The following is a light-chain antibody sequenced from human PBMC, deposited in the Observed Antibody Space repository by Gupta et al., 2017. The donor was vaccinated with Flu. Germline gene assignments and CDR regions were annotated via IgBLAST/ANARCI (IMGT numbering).Light chain of an antibody. Sequence: QSVLTQPASAAGTPGQRVTISCSGSISNIGTNYVDWYQHLPGTAPRLLIYNNNERPSGVPDRFSGSKSGTSASLAISGLQSEDEADYYCSAWDDSLNGEVFGGGTKLTVL. J-gene: IGLJ3*02. CDR3: SAWDDSLNGEV. CDR2: NNN. V-gene: IGLV1-47*02. CDR1: ISNIGTNY.